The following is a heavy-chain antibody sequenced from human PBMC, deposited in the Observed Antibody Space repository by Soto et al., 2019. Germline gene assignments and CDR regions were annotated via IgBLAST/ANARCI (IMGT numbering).Heavy chain of an antibody. CDR3: ARGAMANFDY. D-gene: IGHD5-18*01. CDR1: GVTFSSYA. CDR2: FIAMLGTP. Sequence: GASVKVSCKASGVTFSSYAISWVRQAPVQGLEWMGGFIAMLGTPTYAKKVQGRATITADESLTSSYLELRSLRSEDTAVYFCARGAMANFDYWGQGTVVTVSS. V-gene: IGHV1-69*13. J-gene: IGHJ4*02.